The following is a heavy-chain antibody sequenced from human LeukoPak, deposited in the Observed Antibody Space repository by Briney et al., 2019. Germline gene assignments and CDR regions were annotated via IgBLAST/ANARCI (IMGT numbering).Heavy chain of an antibody. CDR2: IIPIFGTA. D-gene: IGHD3-10*01. CDR3: ARDTMVRGVIMPPFDY. V-gene: IGHV1-69*13. CDR1: GGTFSSCA. Sequence: SVKVSCKASGGTFSSCAISWVRQAPGQGLEWMGGIIPIFGTANYAQKFQGRVTITADESTSTAYMELSSLRSEDTAVYYCARDTMVRGVIMPPFDYWGQGTLVTVSS. J-gene: IGHJ4*02.